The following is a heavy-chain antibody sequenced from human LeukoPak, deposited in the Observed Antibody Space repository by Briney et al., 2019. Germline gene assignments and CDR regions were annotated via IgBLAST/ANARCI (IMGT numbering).Heavy chain of an antibody. D-gene: IGHD6-19*01. Sequence: GALRLYCVASGFTFSSHGMNWVRQAPGKGLEWVSGITSGTRTYYADSVKGRFAISRDNSKNTMYLQMNSLRAEDTAVYYCARGMPSSGWYFGYWGQGTLVTVSS. CDR2: ITSGTRT. CDR3: ARGMPSSGWYFGY. CDR1: GFTFSSHG. V-gene: IGHV3-23*01. J-gene: IGHJ4*02.